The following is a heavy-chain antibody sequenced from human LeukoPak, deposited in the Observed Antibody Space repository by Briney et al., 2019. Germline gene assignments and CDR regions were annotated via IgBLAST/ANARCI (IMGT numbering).Heavy chain of an antibody. CDR2: IRYDGSNK. CDR3: AKDSYSSSSGFDP. V-gene: IGHV3-30*02. J-gene: IGHJ5*02. Sequence: GGSLRLSCAASGFTFSSYGMHWVRQAPGKGLEWVAFIRYDGSNKYYADSVKGRFTISRDNSKNTLYLQMNSLRAEDTAMYYCAKDSYSSSSGFDPWGQGTLVTVSS. CDR1: GFTFSSYG. D-gene: IGHD6-6*01.